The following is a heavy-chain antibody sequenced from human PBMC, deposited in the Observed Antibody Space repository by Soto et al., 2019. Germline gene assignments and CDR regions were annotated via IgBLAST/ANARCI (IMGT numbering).Heavy chain of an antibody. J-gene: IGHJ3*02. Sequence: SETLSLTCTVSGGSISSDSYYWVRLRPPPGKGLEWIGSIYYSGDTYYIPSLKSRVTISVDTSKNQFSLNLSSVTAADTAVYYCARPSGTWRHDAFDIWGQGTMVTVSS. CDR1: GGSISSDSYY. CDR2: IYYSGDT. CDR3: ARPSGTWRHDAFDI. D-gene: IGHD3-10*01. V-gene: IGHV4-39*01.